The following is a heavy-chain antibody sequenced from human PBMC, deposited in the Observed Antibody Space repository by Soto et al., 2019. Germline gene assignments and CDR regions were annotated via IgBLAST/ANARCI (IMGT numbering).Heavy chain of an antibody. J-gene: IGHJ4*02. CDR1: GGSFSGYY. V-gene: IGHV4-34*01. CDR3: ARAGSIGQQPLVRNFDY. CDR2: INHSGST. D-gene: IGHD6-13*01. Sequence: QVQLQQWGAGLLKPSETLSLTCAVYGGSFSGYYWSWIRQPPGKGLEWIGEINHSGSTNYNPSLKSRVTISVDTSKNQFSLKLSSVTAADTAVYYCARAGSIGQQPLVRNFDYWGQGTLVTVSS.